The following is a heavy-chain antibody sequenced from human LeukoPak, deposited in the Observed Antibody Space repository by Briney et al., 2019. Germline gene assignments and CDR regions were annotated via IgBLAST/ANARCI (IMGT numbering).Heavy chain of an antibody. CDR3: ARDLLPLVKGGHFDY. CDR2: ISSSGSTI. V-gene: IGHV3-11*01. J-gene: IGHJ4*02. CDR1: GFTFSDYY. Sequence: GGSLRLSCAASGFTFSDYYMSWIRQAPGKGLEWVSYISSSGSTIYCADSVKGRFTISRDNAKNSLYLQMNSLRAEDTAVYYCARDLLPLVKGGHFDYWGQGTLVTVSS. D-gene: IGHD2-2*01.